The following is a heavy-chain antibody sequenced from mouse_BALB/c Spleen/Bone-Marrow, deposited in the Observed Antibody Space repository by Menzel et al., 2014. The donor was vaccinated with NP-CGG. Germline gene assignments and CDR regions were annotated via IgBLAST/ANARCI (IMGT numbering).Heavy chain of an antibody. J-gene: IGHJ3*01. D-gene: IGHD1-1*01. CDR3: VRHGDYYGSSLFAY. CDR2: INSDGGST. V-gene: IGHV5-2*01. CDR1: EYEFPSHD. Sequence: EVKLVESGGGLVQPGESLKLSCESNEYEFPSHDMSWVRKTPEKRLELVAAINSDGGSTYYPDTMERRFIISRDNSKKTLYLQMSSLRSEDTAFYYCVRHGDYYGSSLFAYWGQGTLVSVSA.